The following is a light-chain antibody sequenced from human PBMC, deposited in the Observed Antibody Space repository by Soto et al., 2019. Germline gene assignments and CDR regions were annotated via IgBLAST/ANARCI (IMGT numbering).Light chain of an antibody. CDR3: CSYAGSRV. CDR2: EGT. J-gene: IGLJ3*02. Sequence: QYALTQPASVSGSPGQSITISCTGTSSDVGIYNPVSWYQQHPGKAPKLIIYEGTKRPSGVSNRFSGSKSGNTASLTIAGLQTEDEADYYCCSYAGSRVFGGGTKVTVL. V-gene: IGLV2-23*01. CDR1: SSDVGIYNP.